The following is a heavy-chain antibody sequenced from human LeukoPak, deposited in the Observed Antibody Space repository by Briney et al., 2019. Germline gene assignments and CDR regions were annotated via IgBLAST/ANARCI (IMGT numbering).Heavy chain of an antibody. V-gene: IGHV3-30*02. CDR1: GFTFSSYG. J-gene: IGHJ4*02. CDR3: AKARDYDSSGYYSRYYFDY. D-gene: IGHD3-22*01. CDR2: IRYDGSNK. Sequence: GGSLRLSCAASGFTFSSYGMHWVRQAPGKGLEWVAFIRYDGSNKYYADSVKGRFTISRDNSKNTLYLQMNSLRAEDTAVYYCAKARDYDSSGYYSRYYFDYWGQGTLVTVSS.